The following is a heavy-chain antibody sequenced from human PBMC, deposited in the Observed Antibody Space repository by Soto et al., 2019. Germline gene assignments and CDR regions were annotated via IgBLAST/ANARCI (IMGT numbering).Heavy chain of an antibody. Sequence: SETLSLTCTVSGGSISSYYWSWIRQPPGKGLEWIGYIYYSGSTNYNPSLKSRVTISVDTSKNQFSLKLSSVTAADTAVYYCAIYYGSGVGFDYWGQGTLVTVSS. V-gene: IGHV4-59*08. J-gene: IGHJ4*02. CDR2: IYYSGST. D-gene: IGHD3-10*01. CDR3: AIYYGSGVGFDY. CDR1: GGSISSYY.